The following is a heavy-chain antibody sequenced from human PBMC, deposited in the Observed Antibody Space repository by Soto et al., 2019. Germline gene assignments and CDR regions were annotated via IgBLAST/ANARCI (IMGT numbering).Heavy chain of an antibody. CDR2: ISYSGST. D-gene: IGHD3-10*01. Sequence: QVQLQESGPGLVKPSQTLSLTCTVSGGSISSGDYYWGWIRQPPGKGLEWIGFISYSGSTYYNPSLKSRVTIPVATSKNQFSLKLSSVTAADTAVYYCARWWFGEFFDYWGQGTLVTVSS. CDR3: ARWWFGEFFDY. CDR1: GGSISSGDYY. V-gene: IGHV4-30-4*01. J-gene: IGHJ4*02.